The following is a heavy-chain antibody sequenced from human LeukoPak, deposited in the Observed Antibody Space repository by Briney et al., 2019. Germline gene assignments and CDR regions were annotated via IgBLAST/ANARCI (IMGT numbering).Heavy chain of an antibody. CDR3: ARVPGSGYPLHAFDI. V-gene: IGHV1-18*01. CDR2: ISAYNGNT. J-gene: IGHJ3*02. CDR1: GYTFTSNG. Sequence: ALVKVSCKASGYTFTSNGISWVRQSPGQGLEWMGWISAYNGNTNYAQKLQGRVTMTTDTSTSTAYMELRSLRSDDTAVYYCARVPGSGYPLHAFDIWGQGTMVTVSS. D-gene: IGHD3-3*01.